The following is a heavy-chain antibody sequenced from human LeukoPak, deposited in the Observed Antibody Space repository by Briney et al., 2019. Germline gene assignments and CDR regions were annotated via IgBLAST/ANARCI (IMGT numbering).Heavy chain of an antibody. D-gene: IGHD3-10*01. J-gene: IGHJ6*03. CDR1: GDSISSDDYY. CDR3: ARDPGIMVRGSRRGYDGNYYYMDV. CDR2: FSASGNS. Sequence: PSETLSLTCTVSGDSISSDDYYWSWIRQPAGKGLEWIGRFSASGNSNYNPSLKSRLTISVDRSKNQFSLKLSSVTAAETAVYYCARDPGIMVRGSRRGYDGNYYYMDVWGKGTTVTISS. V-gene: IGHV4-61*02.